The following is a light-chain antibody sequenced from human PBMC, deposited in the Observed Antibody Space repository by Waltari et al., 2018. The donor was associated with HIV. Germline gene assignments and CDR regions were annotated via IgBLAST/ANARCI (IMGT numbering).Light chain of an antibody. CDR2: YAS. CDR1: QNIGSN. CDR3: HQSSSLPHT. J-gene: IGKJ2*01. Sequence: EIVLTQSPDFQSVTLMETVTITCRASQNIGSNLHGYQQKPDQSPKRVIKYASRSFSGVPSRFSGSGSGTDFSLTISRLEAEDAATYFCHQSSSLPHTFGQGTKLEIK. V-gene: IGKV6-21*01.